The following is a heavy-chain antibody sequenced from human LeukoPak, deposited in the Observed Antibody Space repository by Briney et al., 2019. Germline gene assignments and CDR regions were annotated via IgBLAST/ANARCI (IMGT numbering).Heavy chain of an antibody. V-gene: IGHV4-34*01. Sequence: SETLSLTCAVYGGSFSGYYWSWIRQPPGKGLEWIGEINHSGSTNYNPSLKSRVTISVDTSKNQFSLKLSSVTAADTAVYYCAASSIAARPGPWGQGTLVTVSS. CDR3: AASSIAARPGP. CDR1: GGSFSGYY. D-gene: IGHD6-6*01. CDR2: INHSGST. J-gene: IGHJ5*02.